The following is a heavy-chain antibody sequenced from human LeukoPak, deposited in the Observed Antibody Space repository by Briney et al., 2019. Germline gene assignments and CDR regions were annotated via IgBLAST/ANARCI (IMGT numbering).Heavy chain of an antibody. Sequence: GGSLRLSCAASGFTVSTYEMNWVRQAPGKGLEWVSYINSRGNTKHCSDSVRGRFTVSRDNAKNSLYLQMNSLRAEDTAMYYCARDQNWSPDWWGQGTLVTASS. CDR2: INSRGNTK. V-gene: IGHV3-48*03. D-gene: IGHD1-1*01. J-gene: IGHJ4*02. CDR1: GFTVSTYE. CDR3: ARDQNWSPDW.